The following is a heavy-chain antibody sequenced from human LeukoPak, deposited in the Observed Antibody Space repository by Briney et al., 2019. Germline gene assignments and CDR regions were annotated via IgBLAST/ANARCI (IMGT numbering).Heavy chain of an antibody. CDR2: NKGDGTSS. D-gene: IGHD1-1*01. J-gene: IGHJ6*02. CDR3: MRDWRYYGMDV. CDR1: GFPISSFW. Sequence: GGSLRLSYAASGFPISSFWMHWVRQVPGKGLVWVSRNKGDGTSSSYADSVKGRFTISRDNAKNTIYLQLNSLRVDDTAVYYCMRDWRYYGMDVWGQGTTVTVSS. V-gene: IGHV3-74*01.